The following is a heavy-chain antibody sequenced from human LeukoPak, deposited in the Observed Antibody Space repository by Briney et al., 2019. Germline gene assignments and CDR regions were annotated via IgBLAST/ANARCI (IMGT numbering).Heavy chain of an antibody. J-gene: IGHJ4*02. CDR2: IKQDGSEK. D-gene: IGHD4-23*01. V-gene: IGHV3-7*01. CDR3: ARERATTVVTPLDG. Sequence: GGSLSLSCAASGFTFSSYWMSWVRQAPGKGLEWVANIKQDGSEKYYVDSVKGRFTVSRDNAKNSLYLQMNSLRAEDTAVYYCARERATTVVTPLDGWGQGTLVTVSS. CDR1: GFTFSSYW.